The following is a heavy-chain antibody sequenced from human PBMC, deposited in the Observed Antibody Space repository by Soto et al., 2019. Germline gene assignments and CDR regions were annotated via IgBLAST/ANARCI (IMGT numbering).Heavy chain of an antibody. CDR3: ATILTGTTRYYYYGMDV. D-gene: IGHD1-7*01. CDR1: GYTLTDLS. V-gene: IGHV1-24*01. Sequence: ASVEVSCKVSGYTLTDLSIHLVRQAPGTGPEWMGGFAPEDGETIYAQKFQGRVTMTEDTSTDTADMELSSLRSEDTVVYYCATILTGTTRYYYYGMDVWAQGTTISVS. CDR2: FAPEDGET. J-gene: IGHJ6*02.